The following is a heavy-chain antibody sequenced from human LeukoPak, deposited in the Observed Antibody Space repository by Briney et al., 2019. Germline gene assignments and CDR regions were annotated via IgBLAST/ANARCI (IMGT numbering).Heavy chain of an antibody. J-gene: IGHJ5*02. CDR3: ARFDYPNWFDP. CDR1: GGSFSSYY. CDR2: IYTSGST. Sequence: PSETLSLTCTVSGGSFSSYYWSWIRQPAGKGLEWIGRIYTSGSTNYNPSLKSRVIMSVDTSKNQFSLKLSSVTAADTAVYYCARFDYPNWFDPWGQGTLVTVSP. V-gene: IGHV4-4*07. D-gene: IGHD3-9*01.